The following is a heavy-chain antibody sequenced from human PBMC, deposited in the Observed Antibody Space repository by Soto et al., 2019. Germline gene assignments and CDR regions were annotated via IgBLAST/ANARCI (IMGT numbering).Heavy chain of an antibody. CDR3: TKRRNVLRFLEWSSGMEV. J-gene: IGHJ6*02. D-gene: IGHD3-3*01. CDR1: GFTFSDFA. CDR2: LDGAGGST. V-gene: IGHV3-23*01. Sequence: PGGSLRLSCLASGFTFSDFAMTWVRHVPGRGLEWVASLDGAGGSTYYAESVRGRFSISRDNSQNTLFLQMNSLRVEDTAVYYCTKRRNVLRFLEWSSGMEVWGQGTTVTVSS.